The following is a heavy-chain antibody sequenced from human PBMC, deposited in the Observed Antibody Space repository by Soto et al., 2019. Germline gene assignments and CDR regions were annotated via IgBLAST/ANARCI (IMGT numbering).Heavy chain of an antibody. Sequence: ASVKVSCKASGYTFTSYGISWVRQAPGQGLEWMGWISAYNGNTNYAQKLQGRVTMTTDTSTSTAYMELRSLRSDDTAVYYCARDSRGYSGYDLVYYYYGMDVWGQGTTVTVSS. V-gene: IGHV1-18*01. CDR2: ISAYNGNT. CDR1: GYTFTSYG. CDR3: ARDSRGYSGYDLVYYYYGMDV. J-gene: IGHJ6*02. D-gene: IGHD5-12*01.